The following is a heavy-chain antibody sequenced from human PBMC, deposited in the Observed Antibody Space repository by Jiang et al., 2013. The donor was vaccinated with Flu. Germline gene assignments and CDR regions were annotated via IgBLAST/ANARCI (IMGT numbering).Heavy chain of an antibody. Sequence: QTLSLTCTISGDSIFRNYGAWNWIRQSPSRGLEWLGRTYYRSQWIRDYAVSVKGRITVTADASTNQFSLQLTSVTPEDSAVYYCARNGGGPQSGLDVWGQGTTVTVSS. CDR1: GDSIFRNYGA. J-gene: IGHJ6*02. CDR2: TYYRSQWIR. D-gene: IGHD1-1*01. V-gene: IGHV6-1*01. CDR3: ARNGGGPQSGLDV.